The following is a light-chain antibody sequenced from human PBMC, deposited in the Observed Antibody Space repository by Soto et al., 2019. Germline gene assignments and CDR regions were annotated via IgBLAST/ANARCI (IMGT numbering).Light chain of an antibody. CDR1: SSDIGGYNY. J-gene: IGLJ2*01. V-gene: IGLV2-14*01. Sequence: QSALTQPASVSGSPGQSITISCTGTSSDIGGYNYVSWYQQHPGKAPKLMIYGVSNRPSGVSGRFFGSKSSNTASLTISGLQPEDEADYYCSSYRSSIIPVVFGGGTKLTVL. CDR2: GVS. CDR3: SSYRSSIIPVV.